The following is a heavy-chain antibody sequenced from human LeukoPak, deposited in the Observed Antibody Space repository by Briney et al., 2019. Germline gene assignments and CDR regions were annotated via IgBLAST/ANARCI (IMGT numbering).Heavy chain of an antibody. CDR2: IYYSEGT. CDR1: GASISSRSYY. CDR3: ARVPTVTFFDY. J-gene: IGHJ4*02. Sequence: SETLSLTCTVSGASISSRSYYWGWIRQPPGKGLEWIGSIYYSEGTYYNPSLKSRVAISIDTSKNQFSLKLNSVTVADTAVYYCARVPTVTFFDYGGQGTLVTVSS. D-gene: IGHD4-17*01. V-gene: IGHV4-39*07.